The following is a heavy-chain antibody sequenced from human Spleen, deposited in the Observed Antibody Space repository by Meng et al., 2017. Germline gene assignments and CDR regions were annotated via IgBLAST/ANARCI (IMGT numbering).Heavy chain of an antibody. CDR2: IGHSGTT. Sequence: QPQLQESGPGLVKPSEAPSLTVSVSGASVSTSGYYGGWIRQPPGKGLEWIGSIGHSGTTYYTPSLRRRVTVSIDTSKNQFSLEVTSVTAADTAVYYCVRSSGWVRTGFDPWGQGTLVTVSS. J-gene: IGHJ5*02. D-gene: IGHD6-19*01. CDR1: GASVSTSGYY. CDR3: VRSSGWVRTGFDP. V-gene: IGHV4-39*01.